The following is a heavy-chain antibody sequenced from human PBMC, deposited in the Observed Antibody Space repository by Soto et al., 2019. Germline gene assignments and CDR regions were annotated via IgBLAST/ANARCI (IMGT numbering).Heavy chain of an antibody. CDR2: IIPIFGTA. V-gene: IGHV1-69*06. D-gene: IGHD3-22*01. CDR1: GGTFSSYA. CDR3: ARDHSKAMIVAN. Sequence: QVQLVQSGAEVKKPGSSVKVSCKASGGTFSSYAISWVRQAPGQGLEWMGGIIPIFGTANYAQKFQGRVTINEDKSTSTAYMELSSLRSEDTAVYYCARDHSKAMIVANWGQGTLVTVSS. J-gene: IGHJ4*02.